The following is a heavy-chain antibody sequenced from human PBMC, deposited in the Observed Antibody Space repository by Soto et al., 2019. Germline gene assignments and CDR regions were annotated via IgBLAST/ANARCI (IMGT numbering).Heavy chain of an antibody. Sequence: SETLSLTCTVSGGSISSGGYYWSWIRQHPGKGLEWIGYIYYSGSTYYNPSLKSRVTISVDTSKNQFSLKLSSVTAADTAVYYCARLVIKEDIVVVPAAKINWFDPWGQGTLVTVSS. J-gene: IGHJ5*02. CDR2: IYYSGST. CDR1: GGSISSGGYY. V-gene: IGHV4-31*03. D-gene: IGHD2-2*01. CDR3: ARLVIKEDIVVVPAAKINWFDP.